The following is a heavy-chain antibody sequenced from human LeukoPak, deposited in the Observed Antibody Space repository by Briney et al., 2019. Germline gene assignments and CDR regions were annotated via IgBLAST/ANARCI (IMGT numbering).Heavy chain of an antibody. V-gene: IGHV4-59*01. CDR1: GGSISSYY. J-gene: IGHJ6*02. CDR3: ARDFGYGDYGYYYYYGMDV. D-gene: IGHD4-17*01. Sequence: SETLSLTCTVSGGSISSYYWSWLRQPPGKGLEWIGYIYYSGSTNYNPSLKSRVTISVVTSKNQFSLRLNSVTAADTAVYYCARDFGYGDYGYYYYYGMDVWGQGTTVTVSS. CDR2: IYYSGST.